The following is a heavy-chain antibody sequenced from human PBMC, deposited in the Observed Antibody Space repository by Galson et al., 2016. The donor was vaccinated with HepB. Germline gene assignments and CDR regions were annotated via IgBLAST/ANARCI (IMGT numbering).Heavy chain of an antibody. Sequence: SLRLSCAASGFTFSNYAMTWVRQAPGKGLEWVSGISGSGANTHYANAVKGRFTISRDNSNNTLYLRVNSPRAEDTALYFCARYSNSWAPFDYWGQGRLVTVSS. CDR2: ISGSGANT. CDR3: ARYSNSWAPFDY. V-gene: IGHV3-23*01. CDR1: GFTFSNYA. D-gene: IGHD6-13*01. J-gene: IGHJ4*02.